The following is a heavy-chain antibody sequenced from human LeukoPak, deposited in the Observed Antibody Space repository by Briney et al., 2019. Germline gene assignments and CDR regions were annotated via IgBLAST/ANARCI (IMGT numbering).Heavy chain of an antibody. Sequence: GESLKISCKGSGYSFTSYWIGWVRQMPGKGLEWMGIIYPGDSDTRYSPSFQGQVTISADKSISTAYLQWSSLKASDTAMYYCARRLFCSGGSCYLDHAFDIWGQGTMVTVSS. CDR1: GYSFTSYW. V-gene: IGHV5-51*01. J-gene: IGHJ3*02. D-gene: IGHD2-15*01. CDR3: ARRLFCSGGSCYLDHAFDI. CDR2: IYPGDSDT.